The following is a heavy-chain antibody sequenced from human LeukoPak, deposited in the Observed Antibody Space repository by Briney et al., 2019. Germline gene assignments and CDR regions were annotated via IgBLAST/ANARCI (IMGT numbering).Heavy chain of an antibody. CDR3: AREVQVSGSFDY. J-gene: IGHJ4*02. CDR2: IYYSGST. CDR1: GGSISSYY. D-gene: IGHD1-26*01. Sequence: PSETLSLTCTVSGGSISSYYWSWIRQPPGKGLEWIGYIYYSGSTNYSPSLKSRVTISVDTSKNQFSLKLSSVTAADTAVYYCAREVQVSGSFDYWGQGTLVTVSS. V-gene: IGHV4-59*01.